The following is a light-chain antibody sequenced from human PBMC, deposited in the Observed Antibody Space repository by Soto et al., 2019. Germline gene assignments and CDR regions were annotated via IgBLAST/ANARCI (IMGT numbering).Light chain of an antibody. V-gene: IGLV2-14*03. CDR3: NSYTGATTLRGV. Sequence: QSVLTQPASVSWSPGQSITISCTGTSTDVGGDNYVSWYQQYPGKAPKLIIYDVSSRPSGVSDRFSGSKSGNTASLTISGLQAEDEADYYCNSYTGATTLRGVFGVGTKVTVL. CDR1: STDVGGDNY. CDR2: DVS. J-gene: IGLJ1*01.